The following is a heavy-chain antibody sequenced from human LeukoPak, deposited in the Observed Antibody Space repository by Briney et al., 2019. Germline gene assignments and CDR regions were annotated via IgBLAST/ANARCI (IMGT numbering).Heavy chain of an antibody. CDR1: GYTFTGYY. D-gene: IGHD4-17*01. V-gene: IGHV1-69*13. CDR3: AVGGYHYGVSFDY. CDR2: IIPIFGTA. J-gene: IGHJ4*02. Sequence: GASVKVSCKASGYTFTGYYMHWVRQAPGQGLEWMGGIIPIFGTANYAQKFQGRVTITADESTSTAYMELSSLRSEDTAVYYCAVGGYHYGVSFDYWGQGTLVTVSS.